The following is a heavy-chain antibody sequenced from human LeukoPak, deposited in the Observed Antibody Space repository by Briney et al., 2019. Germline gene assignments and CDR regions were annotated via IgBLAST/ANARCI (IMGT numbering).Heavy chain of an antibody. Sequence: GGSLRLSCAASGFTFSRYSMNWVRQAPGKGLEWVSSISSSSSYIYYADSVKGRLTISRDNAKNSLYLQMNSLRAEDTAVYYCARDMGRYDFWSGYPYYFDYWRQGTLVTVSS. V-gene: IGHV3-21*01. D-gene: IGHD3-3*01. CDR3: ARDMGRYDFWSGYPYYFDY. CDR2: ISSSSSYI. J-gene: IGHJ4*02. CDR1: GFTFSRYS.